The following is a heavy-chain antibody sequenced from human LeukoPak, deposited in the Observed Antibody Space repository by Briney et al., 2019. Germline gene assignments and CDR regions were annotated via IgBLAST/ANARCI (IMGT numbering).Heavy chain of an antibody. J-gene: IGHJ4*02. D-gene: IGHD6-13*01. Sequence: DPGGSLRLSRAAPGFTFSSYAMSWVRQAPGKGLEWVSAISGSGDSTYYGDSVKGRFTISRDNSKNMLYLQMNSLRAEDTAVYYCAKTRPLDSSSWSHGDYWGQGTLVTVSS. V-gene: IGHV3-23*01. CDR1: GFTFSSYA. CDR3: AKTRPLDSSSWSHGDY. CDR2: ISGSGDST.